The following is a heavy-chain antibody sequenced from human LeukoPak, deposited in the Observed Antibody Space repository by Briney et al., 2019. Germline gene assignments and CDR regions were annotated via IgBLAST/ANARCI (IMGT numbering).Heavy chain of an antibody. J-gene: IGHJ1*01. CDR1: GYSFTSYW. Sequence: GESLKISCKGSGYSFTSYWIGWVRQMPGKGLEWMGIIYPGDSDTRYSPSFQGQVTISADKSISTAYLQWSSLKASDTAMYYCARTTYYYDSSGYYQDFQHWGQGTLVTVSS. D-gene: IGHD3-22*01. CDR3: ARTTYYYDSSGYYQDFQH. CDR2: IYPGDSDT. V-gene: IGHV5-51*01.